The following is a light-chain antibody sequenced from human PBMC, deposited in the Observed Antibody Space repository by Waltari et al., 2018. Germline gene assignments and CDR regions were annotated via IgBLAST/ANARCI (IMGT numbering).Light chain of an antibody. V-gene: IGKV3-15*01. J-gene: IGKJ1*01. CDR3: QQYNDRPRT. Sequence: SCRYNKGVSYNLDWYEQKPGQDPRLVIYAASTRATGIPARFSGSGSGSAFSLIISSLQSEDFAVYYCQQYNDRPRTFGQGTKVEIK. CDR1: KGVSYN. CDR2: AAS.